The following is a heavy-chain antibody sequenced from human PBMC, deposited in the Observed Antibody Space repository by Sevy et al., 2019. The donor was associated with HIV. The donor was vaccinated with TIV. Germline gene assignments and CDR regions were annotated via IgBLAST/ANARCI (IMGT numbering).Heavy chain of an antibody. CDR1: GDSIDSNY. J-gene: IGHJ6*02. CDR3: ARAPTAPNGMDV. CDR2: LYYSGVT. Sequence: SETLSLTCTVSGDSIDSNYWNWIRQPPGKGLEWIGYLYYSGVTNYNPSLKSRVTISVDTSKIQFSLKLRSVTAADTAVYYCARAPTAPNGMDVWGQGTTVTVSS. V-gene: IGHV4-59*01. D-gene: IGHD1-1*01.